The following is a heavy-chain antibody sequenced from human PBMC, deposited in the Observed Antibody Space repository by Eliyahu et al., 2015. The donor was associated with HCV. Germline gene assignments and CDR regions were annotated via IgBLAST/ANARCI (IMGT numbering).Heavy chain of an antibody. CDR1: GFTVSVNH. D-gene: IGHD6-19*01. V-gene: IGHV3-53*02. CDR3: TRSRRDSSACCHLGH. J-gene: IGHJ4*02. CDR2: LYGDGTT. Sequence: EMQLAESGGGLIQPGGSLRLSCAVSGFTVSVNHLSWVRQAPGKGLEWVSVLYGDGTTYYADSVKGRFTISRDNSKNTFYLQMNSLRADDTAVYYCTRSRRDSSACCHLGHWGQGTLVTVSS.